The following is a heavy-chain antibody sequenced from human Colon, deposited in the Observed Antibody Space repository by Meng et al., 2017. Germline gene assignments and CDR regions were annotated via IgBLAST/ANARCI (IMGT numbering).Heavy chain of an antibody. CDR2: ICNDGTTK. D-gene: IGHD3-10*01. CDR3: ARDAGSVWLAYYFDS. CDR1: GLNFSKYG. V-gene: IGHV3-33*01. J-gene: IGHJ4*02. Sequence: QVKLVESGGGVVQPAGTLRLSCAAAGLNFSKYGMHWVRQTPGKGLEWVAVICNDGTTKYYRDSVKDRYTISRDDSKNTLYLQMDNLSPEDTAIYYCARDAGSVWLAYYFDSWGQGALVTVSS.